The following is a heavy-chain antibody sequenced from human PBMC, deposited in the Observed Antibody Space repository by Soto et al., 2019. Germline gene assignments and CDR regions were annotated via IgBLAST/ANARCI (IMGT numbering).Heavy chain of an antibody. CDR3: AKSYRSGWSPDY. Sequence: QVQLVESGGGVVQPGRSLRLSCAASGFTFSSYGMHWVRQAPGKGLEWVAVISYDGSNKYYADSVKGRFTISRDNSKNTRYLQMNSLRAEDTAVYYCAKSYRSGWSPDYRGHGTLVTVSS. J-gene: IGHJ4*01. CDR2: ISYDGSNK. V-gene: IGHV3-30*18. CDR1: GFTFSSYG. D-gene: IGHD6-19*01.